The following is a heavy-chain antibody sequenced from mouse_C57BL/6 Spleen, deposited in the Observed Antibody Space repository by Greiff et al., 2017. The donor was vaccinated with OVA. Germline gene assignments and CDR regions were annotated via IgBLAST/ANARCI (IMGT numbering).Heavy chain of an antibody. J-gene: IGHJ2*01. CDR1: GFTFSDYG. D-gene: IGHD2-3*01. CDR3: ARVDISGYSYYFDY. CDR2: ISSGSSTI. Sequence: EVQLVESGGGLVKPGGSLKLSCAASGFTFSDYGMHWVRQAPEKGLEWVAYISSGSSTIYYAEKVKGRFTLYRDNDKNTLFLQMTSLMSEDTAMYYCARVDISGYSYYFDYWGQGTTLTVSS. V-gene: IGHV5-17*01.